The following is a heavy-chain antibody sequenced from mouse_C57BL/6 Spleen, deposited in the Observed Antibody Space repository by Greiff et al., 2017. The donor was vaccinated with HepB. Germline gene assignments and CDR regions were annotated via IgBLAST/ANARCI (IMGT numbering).Heavy chain of an antibody. D-gene: IGHD1-1*01. CDR1: GYTFTSYW. J-gene: IGHJ1*03. V-gene: IGHV1-50*01. CDR3: ASITTGVAPHWYFDV. Sequence: QVQLQQPGAELVKPGASVKLSCKASGYTFTSYWMQWVKQRPGQGLEWIGEIDPSDSYTNYNQKFKGKATLTVDTSSSTAYMQLSSLTSEDSAVYYCASITTGVAPHWYFDVWGTRTTVTVSS. CDR2: IDPSDSYT.